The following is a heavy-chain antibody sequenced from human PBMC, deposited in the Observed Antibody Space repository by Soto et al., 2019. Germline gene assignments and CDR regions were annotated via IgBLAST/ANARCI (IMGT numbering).Heavy chain of an antibody. D-gene: IGHD2-15*01. Sequence: WGSLRLSCAASGFTFSSYGMHWVRQAPGKGLEWVAVISYDGSNKYYADSVKGRFTISRDNSKNTLYLQMNSLRAEDTAVYYCAKAKGYCSGGSCYLDYWGQGTLVTVSS. CDR3: AKAKGYCSGGSCYLDY. V-gene: IGHV3-30*18. J-gene: IGHJ4*02. CDR1: GFTFSSYG. CDR2: ISYDGSNK.